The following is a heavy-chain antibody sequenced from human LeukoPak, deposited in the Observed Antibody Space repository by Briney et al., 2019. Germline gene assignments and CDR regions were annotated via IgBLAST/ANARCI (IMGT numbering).Heavy chain of an antibody. Sequence: GESLKISCKASGYIFTSYCIGCVRQMPGKNLEWMGIIYPGGSDIRYSPSFQGQVTISADKSIRTAYLQWSSLKASDTAMYYCARHRGPDYVGGDWGQGTLVTVSS. CDR2: IYPGGSDI. CDR3: ARHRGPDYVGGD. D-gene: IGHD4-17*01. CDR1: GYIFTSYC. V-gene: IGHV5-51*01. J-gene: IGHJ4*02.